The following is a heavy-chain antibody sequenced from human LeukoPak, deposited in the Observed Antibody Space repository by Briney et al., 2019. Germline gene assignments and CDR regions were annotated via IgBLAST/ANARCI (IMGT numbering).Heavy chain of an antibody. CDR2: IKSKTDGGTT. V-gene: IGHV3-15*01. D-gene: IGHD3-16*01. CDR1: GFTFSNAW. J-gene: IGHJ6*02. CDR3: TTDALKIYYYGMDV. Sequence: GGSLRLSCAASGFTFSNAWMSWVRQAPGKGLEWVGRIKSKTDGGTTDYAAPVKGRFTISRDDSKNTLYLQMNSLKTEDTAVYYCTTDALKIYYYGMDVWGQGTTVTVSS.